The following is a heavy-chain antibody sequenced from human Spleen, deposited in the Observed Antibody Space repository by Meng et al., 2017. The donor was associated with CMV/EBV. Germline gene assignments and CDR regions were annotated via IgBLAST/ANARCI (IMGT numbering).Heavy chain of an antibody. J-gene: IGHJ4*02. V-gene: IGHV4-61*05. CDR1: GGSISSSSYY. D-gene: IGHD3-22*01. Sequence: SETLSLTCTVSGGSISSSSYYWGWIRQPPGKGLEWIGYIYYSGSTNYNPSLKSRVTISVDTSKNQFSLKLSSVTAADTAVYYCARIGRDYYDSSGYYYWGQGTLVTVSS. CDR2: IYYSGST. CDR3: ARIGRDYYDSSGYYY.